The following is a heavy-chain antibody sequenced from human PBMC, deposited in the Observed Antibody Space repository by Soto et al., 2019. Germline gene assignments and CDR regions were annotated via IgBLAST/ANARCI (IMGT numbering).Heavy chain of an antibody. CDR3: ARDTQQLVSWSWFDP. CDR1: GFPFSSYG. D-gene: IGHD6-13*01. J-gene: IGHJ5*02. Sequence: GGSLRLSCAASGFPFSSYGMHWVRQAPGKGMEWVAVIWYDGSNKYYADSVKGRFTISRDNSKNTLYLQMNSLRAEDTAVYYCARDTQQLVSWSWFDPWGQGTLVTVSS. CDR2: IWYDGSNK. V-gene: IGHV3-33*01.